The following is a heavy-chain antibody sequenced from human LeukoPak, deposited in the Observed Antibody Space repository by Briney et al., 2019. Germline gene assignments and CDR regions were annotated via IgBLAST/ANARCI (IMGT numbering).Heavy chain of an antibody. J-gene: IGHJ3*02. CDR2: ISSGGNT. CDR3: ARGNGRITIFGEWLLVAFDI. CDR1: GFTVTSNY. Sequence: PGGSLRLSCAASGFTVTSNYMTWVRQAPGKGLEWVSVISSGGNTYSADSVKGRFTISRDNSKNTVYLQMSGLRAEDTAVYYCARGNGRITIFGEWLLVAFDIWGQGTMVTVSS. D-gene: IGHD3-3*01. V-gene: IGHV3-53*01.